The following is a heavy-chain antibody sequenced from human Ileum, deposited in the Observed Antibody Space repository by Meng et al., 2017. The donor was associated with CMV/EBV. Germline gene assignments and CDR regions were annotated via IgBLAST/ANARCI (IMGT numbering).Heavy chain of an antibody. CDR3: VQESLG. CDR1: AFTFSSYW. Sequence: GESLKISCTASAFTFSSYWMHWVRQAPGKGLVWVSRINSGGSTTDYADSVKGRFTISRDNTKNTLYLQMNSLRAEDTAVYYCVQESLGWGQGTLVTVSS. J-gene: IGHJ4*02. D-gene: IGHD3-16*02. CDR2: INSGGSTT. V-gene: IGHV3-74*01.